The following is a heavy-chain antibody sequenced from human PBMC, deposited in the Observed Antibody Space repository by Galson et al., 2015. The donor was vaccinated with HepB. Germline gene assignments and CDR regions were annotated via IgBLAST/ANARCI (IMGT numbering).Heavy chain of an antibody. D-gene: IGHD2-15*01. CDR2: INHSGST. CDR1: GGSFSGYY. V-gene: IGHV4-34*01. J-gene: IGHJ4*02. Sequence: SETLSLTCAVYGGSFSGYYWSWIRQPPGKGLEWIGEINHSGSTNYNPSLKSRVTISVDTSKNQFSLKLSSVTAADTAVYYCARGLSVVVVAATSYFDYWGQGTLVTVSS. CDR3: ARGLSVVVVAATSYFDY.